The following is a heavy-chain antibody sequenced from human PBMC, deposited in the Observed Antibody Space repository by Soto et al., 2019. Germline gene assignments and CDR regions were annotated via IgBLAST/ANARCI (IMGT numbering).Heavy chain of an antibody. D-gene: IGHD5-12*01. CDR2: MYSGGST. CDR3: ARDRGYR. CDR1: GFSVSNNY. V-gene: IGHV3-66*01. J-gene: IGHJ3*01. Sequence: QLVESGGGLVQPGGSLRLSCAASGFSVSNNYMKWVRQAPGKGLEWVSLMYSGGSTYYADSVKGRFTISRDNSKTTLFLQMNSLRVEDTAVYYCARDRGYRWGQGTMVTVSS.